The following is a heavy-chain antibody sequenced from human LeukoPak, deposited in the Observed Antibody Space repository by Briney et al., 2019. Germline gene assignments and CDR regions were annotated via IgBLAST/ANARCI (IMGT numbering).Heavy chain of an antibody. CDR1: GFTFSTYW. D-gene: IGHD6-13*01. V-gene: IGHV3-7*01. Sequence: GGSLRLSCAASGFTFSTYWMSWVRQAPGQGLEWVANIKQDGSEKYYVDSVKGRFTISRDNAKNSLYQQMNSLRAEDTAMYYCARDSAGNDYWGQGTLVTVSS. CDR2: IKQDGSEK. J-gene: IGHJ4*02. CDR3: ARDSAGNDY.